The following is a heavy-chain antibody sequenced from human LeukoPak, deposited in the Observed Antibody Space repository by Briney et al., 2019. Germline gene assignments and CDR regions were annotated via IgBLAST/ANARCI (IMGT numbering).Heavy chain of an antibody. D-gene: IGHD6-6*01. J-gene: IGHJ5*02. CDR3: ARASRPSNSWFDP. CDR2: IHERGST. Sequence: SETLFLTCGVSGHSFSSDSFWGWIRQPPGQGLEWIGSIHERGSTFYNPSLKSRVTISIDTSKNQFSLNANSVTAADTAVYYCARASRPSNSWFDPWGQGTVVTVST. V-gene: IGHV4-38-2*01. CDR1: GHSFSSDSF.